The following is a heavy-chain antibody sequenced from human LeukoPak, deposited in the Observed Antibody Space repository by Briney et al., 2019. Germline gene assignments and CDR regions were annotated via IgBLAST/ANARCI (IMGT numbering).Heavy chain of an antibody. CDR1: GGSITSYY. CDR2: LYYSGYS. CDR3: ARHGYDSSGYYPRPYYYYYMDV. D-gene: IGHD3-22*01. J-gene: IGHJ6*03. Sequence: PSETLSLTCTVSGGSITSYYWAWLRQPPGKGLEWIGYLYYSGYSNYNPSLKSRVSMSVDTSKNQFSLKLTSVTAADTAVYYCARHGYDSSGYYPRPYYYYYMDVWGKGTTVTVSS. V-gene: IGHV4-59*08.